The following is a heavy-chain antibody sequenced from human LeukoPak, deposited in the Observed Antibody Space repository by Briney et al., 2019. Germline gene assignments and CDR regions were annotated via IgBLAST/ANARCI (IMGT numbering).Heavy chain of an antibody. CDR1: GGSFSGYY. CDR3: ARHILGFGVVITQRYFDY. Sequence: PSETLSLTCAVYGGSFSGYYWSWIRQPPGKGLEWIGEINHSGSTNYNPSLKSRVTISVDTSKNQFSLKLSSVTAADTAVYYCARHILGFGVVITQRYFDYWGQGTLVTVSS. CDR2: INHSGST. D-gene: IGHD3-3*01. V-gene: IGHV4-34*01. J-gene: IGHJ4*02.